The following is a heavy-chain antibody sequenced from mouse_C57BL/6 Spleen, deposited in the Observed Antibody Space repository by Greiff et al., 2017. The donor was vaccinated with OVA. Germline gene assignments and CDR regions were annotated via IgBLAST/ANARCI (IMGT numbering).Heavy chain of an antibody. Sequence: DVHLVESGGGLVKPGGSLKLSCTASGFTFSDYGMHWVRQAPEKGLEWVAYISSGSSTIYYADTVKGRFTISRDNAKNTLFLQMTSLRSENTAMYYCARHRGAYFDYWGQGTTLTVSS. V-gene: IGHV5-17*01. J-gene: IGHJ2*01. CDR2: ISSGSSTI. CDR3: ARHRGAYFDY. CDR1: GFTFSDYG. D-gene: IGHD3-1*01.